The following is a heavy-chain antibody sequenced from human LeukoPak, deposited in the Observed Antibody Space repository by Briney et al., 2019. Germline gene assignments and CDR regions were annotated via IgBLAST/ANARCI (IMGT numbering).Heavy chain of an antibody. V-gene: IGHV3-23*01. CDR1: GFTFSSFA. Sequence: GGSLRLSCAASGFTFSSFAMSWVRQAPGKGLEWVSAISDTGGSTYYIDSVKGRFTISRANCKSMLYLQMNSLRAEDTAVYYCAKGWQWLVSDAFDNWGQGTMVTVSS. D-gene: IGHD6-19*01. CDR3: AKGWQWLVSDAFDN. CDR2: ISDTGGST. J-gene: IGHJ3*02.